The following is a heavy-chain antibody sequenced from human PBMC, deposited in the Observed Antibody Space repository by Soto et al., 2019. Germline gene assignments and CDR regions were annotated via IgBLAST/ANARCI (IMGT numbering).Heavy chain of an antibody. Sequence: ASVKVSCKASGGTFSSYGFSWVRQAHGQGLEWMGWMNPNTGNTAYAQKFQGRVTMTRNTSISTAYMELSSLRSEDTAVYYCARESSYCLVYWGQGTLVTVSS. V-gene: IGHV1-8*02. CDR1: GGTFSSYG. D-gene: IGHD5-18*01. CDR2: MNPNTGNT. CDR3: ARESSYCLVY. J-gene: IGHJ4*02.